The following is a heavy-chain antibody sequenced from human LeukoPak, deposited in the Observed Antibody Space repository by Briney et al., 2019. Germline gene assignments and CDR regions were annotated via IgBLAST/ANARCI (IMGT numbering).Heavy chain of an antibody. V-gene: IGHV1-3*04. CDR1: GYTFTSYA. Sequence: ASVKVSCKASGYTFTSYAMHWVRQAPGQRLECMGWINTGNGNTKYSQKFQGRVTITRATSASTAYMELSSLRSEDTAVYYCARVGYSGYDSRPVFNYWGQGTLVTVSS. D-gene: IGHD5-12*01. CDR2: INTGNGNT. CDR3: ARVGYSGYDSRPVFNY. J-gene: IGHJ4*02.